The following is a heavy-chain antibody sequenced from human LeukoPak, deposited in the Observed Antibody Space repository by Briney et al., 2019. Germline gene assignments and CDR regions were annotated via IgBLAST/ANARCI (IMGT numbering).Heavy chain of an antibody. V-gene: IGHV3-66*01. CDR1: GFTFSSYA. D-gene: IGHD4-23*01. Sequence: GGSLRLSCAASGFTFSSYAMSWVRQAPGKGLEWVSVIYSGGSTYYADSVKGRFTISRDNSKNTLYLQMNSLRAEDTAVYYCARGKAAVVTFDYWGQGTLVTVSS. J-gene: IGHJ4*02. CDR3: ARGKAAVVTFDY. CDR2: IYSGGST.